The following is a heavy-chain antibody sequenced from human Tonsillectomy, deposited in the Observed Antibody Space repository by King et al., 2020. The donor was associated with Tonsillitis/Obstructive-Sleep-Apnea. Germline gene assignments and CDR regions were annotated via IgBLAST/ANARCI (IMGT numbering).Heavy chain of an antibody. CDR2: ICTAGDT. D-gene: IGHD3-10*01. CDR3: ARGNPGVHGGFYYYYCMDV. CDR1: GFTFSSYD. V-gene: IGHV3-13*01. J-gene: IGHJ6*03. Sequence: QLVQSGGGLVQPGGSLRLSCAASGFTFSSYDMHWVRQATGKGLEWVSAICTAGDTYYPGSVKGRFTISKENAKNSLYLQMNSLRAGDTAMYYCARGNPGVHGGFYYYYCMDVWGKGTTVTVSS.